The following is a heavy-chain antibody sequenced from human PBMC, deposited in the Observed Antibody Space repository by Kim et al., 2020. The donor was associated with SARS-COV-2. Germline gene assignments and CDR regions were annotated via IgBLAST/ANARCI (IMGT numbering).Heavy chain of an antibody. J-gene: IGHJ6*02. V-gene: IGHV3-53*01. D-gene: IGHD6-13*01. Sequence: GGSLRLSCAASGFTVSSNYMSWVRQAPGKGLEWVSVIYRGGSTYYADSVKGRFTISRDNSKNTLYLQMNSLRAEDTAVYYCATPGYGAAAGDNYYGMDVWGQGTTVTVSS. CDR1: GFTVSSNY. CDR2: IYRGGST. CDR3: ATPGYGAAAGDNYYGMDV.